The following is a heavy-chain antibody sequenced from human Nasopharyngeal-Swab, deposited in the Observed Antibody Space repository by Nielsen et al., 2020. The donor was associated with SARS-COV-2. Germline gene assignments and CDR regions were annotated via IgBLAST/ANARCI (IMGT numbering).Heavy chain of an antibody. J-gene: IGHJ3*02. CDR3: AKDRLGVATGYEAFDM. CDR1: GFTSVDFA. Sequence: GRSLRPSCLPPGFTSVDFAIPWVRQVPGKGLEWFQVITWNSAEVHYADSVKGRYATSRDNARTSMFLQMDSLSVEDTGLYYFAKDRLGVATGYEAFDMWGQGTMVTVSS. D-gene: IGHD3-9*01. CDR2: ITWNSAEV. V-gene: IGHV3-9*02.